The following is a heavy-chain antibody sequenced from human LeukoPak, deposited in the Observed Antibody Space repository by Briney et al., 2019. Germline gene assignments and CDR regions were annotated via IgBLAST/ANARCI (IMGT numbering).Heavy chain of an antibody. D-gene: IGHD1-26*01. Sequence: SETLSLTCAVYGGSFSGYYWSWIRQPPGTGLEWIGEINHSGSTNYNPSLKSRATISVDTSKNQFSLKLSSVTAADTAVYYCAGQWELRYYGMDVWGQGTTVTVSS. V-gene: IGHV4-34*01. CDR2: INHSGST. CDR3: AGQWELRYYGMDV. J-gene: IGHJ6*02. CDR1: GGSFSGYY.